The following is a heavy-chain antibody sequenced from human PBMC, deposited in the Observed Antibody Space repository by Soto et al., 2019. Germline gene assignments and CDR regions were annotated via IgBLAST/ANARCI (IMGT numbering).Heavy chain of an antibody. D-gene: IGHD1-1*01. CDR2: IYYSGST. Sequence: PSETLSLTCTVSGGSISSYYWSWIRQPPGKGLEWIGYIYYSGSTNYNPSLKSRVTISVDTSKNQFSLKLSSVTAADTAVYYCARDRYDSGFDPWGQGTLVTVPT. CDR1: GGSISSYY. V-gene: IGHV4-59*01. J-gene: IGHJ5*02. CDR3: ARDRYDSGFDP.